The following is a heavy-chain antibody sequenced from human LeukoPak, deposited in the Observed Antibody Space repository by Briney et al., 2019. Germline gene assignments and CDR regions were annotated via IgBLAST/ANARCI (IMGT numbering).Heavy chain of an antibody. Sequence: SETLSLTCAVYSGSFSGYYWSWIRQPPGKGLEWIGEINHSGSTNYNPSLKSRVTISVDTSKNQFSLKLSSVTAADTAVYYCARGRIAGSYYYYYYMDVWGKGTTVTVSS. CDR2: INHSGST. CDR3: ARGRIAGSYYYYYYMDV. V-gene: IGHV4-34*01. J-gene: IGHJ6*03. D-gene: IGHD6-13*01. CDR1: SGSFSGYY.